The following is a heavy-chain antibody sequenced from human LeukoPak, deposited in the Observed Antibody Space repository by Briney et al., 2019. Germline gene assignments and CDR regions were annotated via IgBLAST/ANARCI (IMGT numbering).Heavy chain of an antibody. CDR1: GFTVSSYS. Sequence: PGGSLRLSCAVSGFTVSSYSMSWVRQAPGKGLEWVSYISGSSTTISYADSVKGRFTISRDNAKKSLYLQMNSLRDDDTAVYYCAREDRNSLLWFGELWGFDYWGQGTLVTVSS. J-gene: IGHJ4*02. CDR2: ISGSSTTI. V-gene: IGHV3-48*02. CDR3: AREDRNSLLWFGELWGFDY. D-gene: IGHD3-10*01.